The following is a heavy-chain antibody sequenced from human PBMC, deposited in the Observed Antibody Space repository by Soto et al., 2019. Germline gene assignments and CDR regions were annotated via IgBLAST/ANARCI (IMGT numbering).Heavy chain of an antibody. V-gene: IGHV3-30*18. D-gene: IGHD6-19*01. J-gene: IGHJ4*02. CDR2: ISYDGSNK. CDR1: GFTLSSYG. Sequence: QVQLVESGGGVVQPGRSLRLSCAASGFTLSSYGMHWVRQAPGKGLEWVAAISYDGSNKYYADSVKGRFTISRDNSKNTLYLQMNSLRVEDTAVYYCAKDICQWVAVAGRGPYWGQGTLVTVSS. CDR3: AKDICQWVAVAGRGPY.